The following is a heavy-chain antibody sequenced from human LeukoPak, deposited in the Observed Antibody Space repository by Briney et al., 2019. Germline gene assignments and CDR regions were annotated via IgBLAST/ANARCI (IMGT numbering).Heavy chain of an antibody. D-gene: IGHD1-26*01. J-gene: IGHJ6*03. CDR1: GLTYSSYD. CDR3: AREEVVQDRGGYYGYYYYMDV. Sequence: GGTLRLLCAASGLTYSSYDANWARHAPGKGLVEVSYISSRGSPILYADSVKGRLNISRDNDKNSLHLPMKTLRAQDTHVFYCAREEVVQDRGGYYGYYYYMDVWGKGATVTV. V-gene: IGHV3-48*03. CDR2: ISSRGSPI.